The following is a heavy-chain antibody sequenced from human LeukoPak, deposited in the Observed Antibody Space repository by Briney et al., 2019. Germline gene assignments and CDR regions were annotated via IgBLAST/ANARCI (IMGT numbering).Heavy chain of an antibody. CDR1: GYTFNSYD. J-gene: IGHJ5*02. CDR3: ARRRRGVVRGLAPFDP. Sequence: ASVKVSCKASGYTFNSYDINWVLQATGQGLEWMVWMNPNSGNTGYAQKFQRRVTMTRNTSISTAYMELSSLRSEDTAVYYCARRRRGVVRGLAPFDPWGQGTLVTVSS. CDR2: MNPNSGNT. D-gene: IGHD3-10*01. V-gene: IGHV1-8*01.